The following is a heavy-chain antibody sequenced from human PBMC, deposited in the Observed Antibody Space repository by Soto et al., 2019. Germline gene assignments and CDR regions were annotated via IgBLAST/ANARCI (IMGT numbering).Heavy chain of an antibody. Sequence: ASVKVSCKASGYTFTSYGIGWVRQAPGQGLEWMGWISAYNGNTNYAQKLQGRVTMTTDTSTSTAYMELRSLRSDDTAVYYCARGITLVRGVTQNNWFDPWGQGTLVTVSS. D-gene: IGHD3-10*01. CDR3: ARGITLVRGVTQNNWFDP. J-gene: IGHJ5*02. V-gene: IGHV1-18*04. CDR1: GYTFTSYG. CDR2: ISAYNGNT.